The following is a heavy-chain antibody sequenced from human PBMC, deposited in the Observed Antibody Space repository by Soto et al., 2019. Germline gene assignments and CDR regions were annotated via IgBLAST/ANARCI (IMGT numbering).Heavy chain of an antibody. CDR1: GFTFSSHA. D-gene: IGHD3-16*02. Sequence: GGSMRLSCAASGFTFSSHAMTWVRQAPGKGLEWVSVISGSDYTTYYADSVKGRFTISRDNSKNTLSLQMNRLRVEDTAVYYCAKGGVSLGRLDPWGQGTLVTVSS. V-gene: IGHV3-23*01. CDR2: ISGSDYTT. J-gene: IGHJ5*02. CDR3: AKGGVSLGRLDP.